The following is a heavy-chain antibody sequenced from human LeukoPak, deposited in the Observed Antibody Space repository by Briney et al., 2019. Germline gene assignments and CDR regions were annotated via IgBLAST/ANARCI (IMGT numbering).Heavy chain of an antibody. CDR1: GFTFSSYG. CDR2: IWYDGSNK. V-gene: IGHV3-33*01. D-gene: IGHD4-23*01. J-gene: IGHJ4*02. CDR3: ARGDYGGNMVGFDPFDY. Sequence: PGGSLRLSCAASGFTFSSYGMHWVRQAPGKGLEWVAVIWYDGSNKYYADSVKGRSTISRDNSKNTLYLQMNSLRAEDTAVYYCARGDYGGNMVGFDPFDYWGQGTLVTVSS.